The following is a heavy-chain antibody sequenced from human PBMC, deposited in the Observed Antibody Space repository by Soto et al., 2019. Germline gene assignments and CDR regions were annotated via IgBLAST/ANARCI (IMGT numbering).Heavy chain of an antibody. D-gene: IGHD3-22*01. J-gene: IGHJ5*02. CDR1: GGTFSSYA. Sequence: QVQLVQSGAEVKKPGSSVKVSCKASGGTFSSYAISWVRQAPGQGLEWMGGIIPIFGTANYAQKFQGRVMSNAHESTRTAYMELSSLRSEDTAVYYSTRPIRFYNDRSGQTAWFDTWGQGTLVTVSS. CDR3: TRPIRFYNDRSGQTAWFDT. V-gene: IGHV1-69*12. CDR2: IIPIFGTA.